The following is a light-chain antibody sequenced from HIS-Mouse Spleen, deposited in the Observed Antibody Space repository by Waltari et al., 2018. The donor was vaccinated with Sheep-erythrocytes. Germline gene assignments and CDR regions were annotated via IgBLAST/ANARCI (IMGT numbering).Light chain of an antibody. CDR2: QDT. V-gene: IGLV3-1*01. Sequence: SSELTQPPSVSVSPGQTASITCSGDKLGDKYACWYQQKPGQSPVLVIYQDTNRPSGIPEPFSGSNSGNTATLTISGTQAMDEADYYCQAWDSSIVVFGGGTKLTVL. J-gene: IGLJ2*01. CDR1: KLGDKY. CDR3: QAWDSSIVV.